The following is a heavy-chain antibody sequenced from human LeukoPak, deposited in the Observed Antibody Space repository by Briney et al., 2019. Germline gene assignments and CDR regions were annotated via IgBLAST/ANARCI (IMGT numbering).Heavy chain of an antibody. CDR2: IYYSGST. CDR1: GGSISSYY. J-gene: IGHJ6*02. Sequence: PSETLSLTCTVSGGSISSYYWSWIRQPPGKGLEWIANIYYSGSTYYNPSLKSRVIISVDTSKNQFSLKLTSVTAADTSVYYCARVRTGGDYYYAMDVWGQGTTVTVSS. CDR3: ARVRTGGDYYYAMDV. V-gene: IGHV4-59*08. D-gene: IGHD3-16*01.